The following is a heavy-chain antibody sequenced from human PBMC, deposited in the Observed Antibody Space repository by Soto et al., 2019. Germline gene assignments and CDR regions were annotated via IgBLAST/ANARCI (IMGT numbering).Heavy chain of an antibody. V-gene: IGHV4-34*01. Sequence: QVQLQQWGAGLLKPSETLSLTCAVYGGSFSGYYWSWIRQPPGKGLEWIGEINHSGSTNYNLSLKGRVTMSVDTSKNKFSLKLSSVTAADTAVYYCARGSGWYGPSAFDIWGQGTMVTVSS. D-gene: IGHD6-19*01. J-gene: IGHJ3*02. CDR3: ARGSGWYGPSAFDI. CDR1: GGSFSGYY. CDR2: INHSGST.